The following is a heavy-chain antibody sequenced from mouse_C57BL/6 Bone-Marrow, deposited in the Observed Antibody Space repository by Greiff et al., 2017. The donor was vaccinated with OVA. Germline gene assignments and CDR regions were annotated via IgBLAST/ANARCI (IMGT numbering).Heavy chain of an antibody. CDR2: ISSGSSTI. J-gene: IGHJ1*03. V-gene: IGHV5-17*01. CDR3: ARINYWYFDV. CDR1: GFTFSDYG. Sequence: EVKLVESGGGLVKPGGSLKLSCAASGFTFSDYGMHWVRQAPEKGLEWVAYISSGSSTIYYADTVKGRFTISRDNAKNTLFLQMTSLRSEDTAMYYCARINYWYFDVWGTETTVTVSS.